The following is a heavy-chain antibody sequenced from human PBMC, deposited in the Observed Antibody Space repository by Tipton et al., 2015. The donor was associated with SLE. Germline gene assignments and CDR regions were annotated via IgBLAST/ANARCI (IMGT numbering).Heavy chain of an antibody. J-gene: IGHJ6*03. V-gene: IGHV1-18*01. Sequence: QLVQSGAEVKKPGASVKVSCKTSGYTFTTYGVSWVRQAPGQGLEWMGWISVYNLNTKYAQKLQGRVTMAIDTSTSTAYMELRSLTSDDTAVYYCARTLLDYYYYMDVWGKGTTVTVSS. CDR2: ISVYNLNT. CDR3: ARTLLDYYYYMDV. CDR1: GYTFTTYG.